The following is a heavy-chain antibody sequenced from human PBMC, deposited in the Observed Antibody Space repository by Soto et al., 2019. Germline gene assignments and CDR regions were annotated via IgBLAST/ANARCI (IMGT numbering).Heavy chain of an antibody. Sequence: SETLSLTCTVSGGSISSSSYYWGWIRQPPGKGLEWIGSIYYSGSTYYNPSLKSRVTISVDTSKNQFSLKLSSVTAADTAVYYDLLSSPEAFDISGQGTMVTVSS. CDR2: IYYSGST. CDR1: GGSISSSSYY. V-gene: IGHV4-39*01. J-gene: IGHJ3*02. CDR3: LLSSPEAFDI. D-gene: IGHD3-10*01.